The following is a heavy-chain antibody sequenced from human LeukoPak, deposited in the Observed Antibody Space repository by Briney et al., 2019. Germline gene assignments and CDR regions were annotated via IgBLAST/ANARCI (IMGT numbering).Heavy chain of an antibody. V-gene: IGHV1-18*01. D-gene: IGHD2-2*01. J-gene: IGHJ4*02. CDR3: ARDGTSTDVY. Sequence: ASVRVSCKTSGYTFSNFGINWVRQAPGQGLEWMGWISGNNDNPNYGQKFQGRFTVTTDSSTSTAYMELRNLRFDDTAVYYCARDGTSTDVYWGQRTLVTVSS. CDR1: GYTFSNFG. CDR2: ISGNNDNP.